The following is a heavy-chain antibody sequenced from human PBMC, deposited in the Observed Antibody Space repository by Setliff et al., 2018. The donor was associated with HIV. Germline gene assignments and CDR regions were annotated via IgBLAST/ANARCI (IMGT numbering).Heavy chain of an antibody. CDR2: VHSTLST. CDR3: ARRTFGSGRFDP. D-gene: IGHD6-19*01. Sequence: PSETLSLTCTVSGDSMTSGSFYWSWVRQPAGKGLEWIGQVHSTLSTNYNPSLKSRLSISADTSKNQFSLNLRFVTAADTALYYCARRTFGSGRFDPWGQGTRVTVSS. CDR1: GDSMTSGSFY. V-gene: IGHV4-61*09. J-gene: IGHJ5*02.